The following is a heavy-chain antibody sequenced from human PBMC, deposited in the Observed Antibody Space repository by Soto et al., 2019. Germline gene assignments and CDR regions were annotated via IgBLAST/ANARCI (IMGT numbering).Heavy chain of an antibody. D-gene: IGHD3-10*01. Sequence: EVQLLESGGGLVQPGGSLRLSCAASGFTFSNYAMSWVRQAPGKGLEWVSVTSGSGGSTDYAASVKGRFTISRDNSKNMLFLQMNSLIAEDTAVDYFVKGIYHYFGSGSMFDPWGQGTLVTVSS. CDR1: GFTFSNYA. CDR2: TSGSGGST. J-gene: IGHJ5*02. V-gene: IGHV3-23*01. CDR3: VKGIYHYFGSGSMFDP.